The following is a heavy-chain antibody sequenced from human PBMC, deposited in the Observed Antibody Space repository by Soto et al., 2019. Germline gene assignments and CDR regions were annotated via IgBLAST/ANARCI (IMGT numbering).Heavy chain of an antibody. D-gene: IGHD6-19*01. CDR1: GSTFTTYE. J-gene: IGHJ4*01. Sequence: GGSLRLSCVASGSTFTTYEMNWVRQTPAKGLEWVSYISGSGSAIYYTESVKGRFTISRDNAENSLYLQMNSLRAEDTGVYFCARSSGPRHFDYWGRGTLVTVS. CDR3: ARSSGPRHFDY. CDR2: ISGSGSAI. V-gene: IGHV3-48*03.